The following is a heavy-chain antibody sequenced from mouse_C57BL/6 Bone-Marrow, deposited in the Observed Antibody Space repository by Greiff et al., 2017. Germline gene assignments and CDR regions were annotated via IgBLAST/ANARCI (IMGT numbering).Heavy chain of an antibody. CDR1: GFTFSSYA. CDR2: ISDGGSYT. Sequence: EVKLVESGGGLVKPGGSLKLSCAASGFTFSSYAMSWVRQTPEKRLEWVATISDGGSYTYYPDNVKGRFTISRDNAKNNLYLQMSHLKSEDTAMYYCAREFYDFLYYAMDYWGQGTSVTVSS. D-gene: IGHD2-3*01. J-gene: IGHJ4*01. V-gene: IGHV5-4*01. CDR3: AREFYDFLYYAMDY.